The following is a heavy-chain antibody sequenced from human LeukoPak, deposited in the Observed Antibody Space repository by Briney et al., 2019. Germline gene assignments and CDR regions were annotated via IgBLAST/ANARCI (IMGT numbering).Heavy chain of an antibody. V-gene: IGHV3-74*01. D-gene: IGHD3-22*01. CDR1: GFTFSRYW. CDR2: INSDGSST. Sequence: SGGSLRLSCAASGFTFSRYWMHWVRQGPGKGLVWVSRINSDGSSTSYADSVKGRFTISRDNAKNTLYLQMNSLRAEDTALYYCARDLRVVITGSFDSWGQGTLVTVSS. J-gene: IGHJ4*02. CDR3: ARDLRVVITGSFDS.